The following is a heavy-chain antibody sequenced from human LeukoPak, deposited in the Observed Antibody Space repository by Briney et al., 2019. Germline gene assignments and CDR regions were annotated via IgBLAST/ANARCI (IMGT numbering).Heavy chain of an antibody. D-gene: IGHD3-16*02. V-gene: IGHV4-39*07. CDR3: ARAGRLWGSYRPYWYFDL. Sequence: SETLSLTCTVSGGSISSSSYYWGWIRQPPGKGLEWIGSIYYSGSTYYNPSLKSRVTISVDTSKNQFSLKLSSVTAADTAVYYCARAGRLWGSYRPYWYFDLWGRGTLVTVSS. J-gene: IGHJ2*01. CDR2: IYYSGST. CDR1: GGSISSSSYY.